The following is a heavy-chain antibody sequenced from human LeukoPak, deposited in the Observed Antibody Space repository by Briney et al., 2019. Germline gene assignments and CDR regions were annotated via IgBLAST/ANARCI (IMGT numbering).Heavy chain of an antibody. J-gene: IGHJ6*03. CDR2: ISSSSSYI. D-gene: IGHD1-26*01. Sequence: PGGSLRLSCAASGFTFSSYSMNWVRQAPGKGLEWVSSISSSSSYIYYADSVKGRFTISRDNAKNSLYLQMNSLRAEDTAVYYCAKASSGSYSYYYYMGVWGKGTTVTASS. V-gene: IGHV3-21*01. CDR3: AKASSGSYSYYYYMGV. CDR1: GFTFSSYS.